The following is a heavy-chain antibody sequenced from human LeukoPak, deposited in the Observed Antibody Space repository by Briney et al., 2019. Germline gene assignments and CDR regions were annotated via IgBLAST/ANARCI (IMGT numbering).Heavy chain of an antibody. D-gene: IGHD1-1*01. CDR2: ISGSGGST. V-gene: IGHV3-23*01. CDR3: AKDLNWNPYNWFDP. J-gene: IGHJ5*02. CDR1: GFTFSSYA. Sequence: GGSLRLSCAASGFTFSSYAMSWVRQSPGKGLEWVSAISGSGGSTYYADSVKGRFTIPRDNSKNTLYLQMNSLRAEDTAVYYCAKDLNWNPYNWFDPWGQGTLVTVSS.